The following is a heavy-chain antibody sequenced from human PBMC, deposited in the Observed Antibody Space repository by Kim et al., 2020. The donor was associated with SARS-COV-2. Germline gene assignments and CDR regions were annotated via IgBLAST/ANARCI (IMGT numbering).Heavy chain of an antibody. Sequence: GGSLRLSCAASGFTFSSYGMHWVRQAPGKGLEWVAVIWYDGSNKYYADSVKGRFTISRDNSKNTLYLQMNSLRAEDTAVYYCAREEQQLVHYGMDVWGQGTTVTVSS. CDR2: IWYDGSNK. J-gene: IGHJ6*02. CDR3: AREEQQLVHYGMDV. D-gene: IGHD6-13*01. V-gene: IGHV3-33*01. CDR1: GFTFSSYG.